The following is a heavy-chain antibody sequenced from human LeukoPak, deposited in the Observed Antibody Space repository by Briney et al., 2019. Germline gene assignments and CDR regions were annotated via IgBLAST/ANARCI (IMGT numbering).Heavy chain of an antibody. V-gene: IGHV3-9*01. D-gene: IGHD7-27*01. Sequence: GGSLRLSCAASGFTFDDYAMPWVRQAPGKGLEWVSGISWNGGSIGYADSVKGRFTISRDNAKNSLYLQMNSLRAEDTALYYCAKGGTWGTSGYFDYWGQGTLVTVSS. CDR1: GFTFDDYA. CDR2: ISWNGGSI. CDR3: AKGGTWGTSGYFDY. J-gene: IGHJ4*02.